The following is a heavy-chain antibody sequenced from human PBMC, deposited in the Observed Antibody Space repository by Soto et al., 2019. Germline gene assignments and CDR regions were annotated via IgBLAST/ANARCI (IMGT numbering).Heavy chain of an antibody. CDR2: INHSGST. CDR1: GGSFSGYY. CDR3: ARGCSNGVQQLVRWEPHYYYYYSGMDV. V-gene: IGHV4-34*01. J-gene: IGHJ6*02. D-gene: IGHD6-13*01. Sequence: SETLSLTCAVYGGSFSGYYWSWIRQPPGKGLEWIGEINHSGSTNYNPSLKSRVTISVDTSKNQFSLKLSSVTAADTAVYYCARGCSNGVQQLVRWEPHYYYYYSGMDVWGQGTTVTVSS.